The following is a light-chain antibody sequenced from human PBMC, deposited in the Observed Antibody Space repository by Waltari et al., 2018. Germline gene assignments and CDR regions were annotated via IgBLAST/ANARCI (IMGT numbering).Light chain of an antibody. Sequence: EIVLTQSPATLSVSPGERASLSCRASQSIANNLAWYQQKPGQPVRRLIYGASNWATETPARFSASASEGDFTLNISSLQSEDFVVYYCQQYSTWPRVTFGGGTKVEIK. V-gene: IGKV3-15*01. J-gene: IGKJ4*01. CDR2: GAS. CDR3: QQYSTWPRVT. CDR1: QSIANN.